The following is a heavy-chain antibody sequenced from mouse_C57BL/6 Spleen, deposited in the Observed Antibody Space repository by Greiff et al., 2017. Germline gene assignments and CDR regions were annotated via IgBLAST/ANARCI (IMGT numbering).Heavy chain of an antibody. V-gene: IGHV1-63*01. CDR2: IYPGGGYT. J-gene: IGHJ2*01. CDR3: ATGDYYGSSYEYFDY. Sequence: VQLKESGAELVRPGTSVKMSCKASGYTFTNYWIGWAKQRPGHGLEWIGDIYPGGGYTNYNEKFKGKATLTADKSSSTAYMQFSSLTSEDSAIYYCATGDYYGSSYEYFDYWGQGTTLTVSS. D-gene: IGHD1-1*01. CDR1: GYTFTNYW.